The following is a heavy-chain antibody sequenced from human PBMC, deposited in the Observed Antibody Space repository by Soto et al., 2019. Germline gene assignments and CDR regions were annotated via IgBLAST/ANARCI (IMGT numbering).Heavy chain of an antibody. J-gene: IGHJ4*02. CDR3: ARERPGSYYFDY. CDR1: GGTFSSYA. CDR2: IIPIFGTA. D-gene: IGHD1-26*01. V-gene: IGHV1-69*12. Sequence: QVQLVQSGAEVKKPGSSVKVYCKASGGTFSSYAISWVRQSPGQGLEWMGGIIPIFGTANYAQKFQGRVTITADESTSTAYMELSSLRSEDTAVYYCARERPGSYYFDYWGQGTLVTVSS.